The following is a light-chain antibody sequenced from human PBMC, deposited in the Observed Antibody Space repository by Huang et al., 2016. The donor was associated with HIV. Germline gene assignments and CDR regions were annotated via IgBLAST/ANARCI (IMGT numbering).Light chain of an antibody. CDR1: VCLLQSHGHHF. Sequence: EIVMAQSPVSLLVSPGEAASIYCRSSVCLLQSHGHHFLDWYVKKPGHSPPLLISLGSTWASGVPDRFSASGSGTDFTLKISGVQAEDVGIYYCMQSLQTPWTFGRGTKLQIK. CDR3: MQSLQTPWT. V-gene: IGKV2-28*01. CDR2: LGS. J-gene: IGKJ1*01.